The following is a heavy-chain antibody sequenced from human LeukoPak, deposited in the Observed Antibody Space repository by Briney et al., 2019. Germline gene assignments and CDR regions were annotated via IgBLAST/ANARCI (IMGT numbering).Heavy chain of an antibody. CDR3: ARDLRYDSSGYYY. Sequence: ASVKVSCKASGYTFTDYYMHWVRQAPGQGFEWMGWINPNSGGTNYAQKFQGRVTMTRDTSISTAYMELSRLRSDDTAVYYCARDLRYDSSGYYYWGQGTLVTVSS. CDR1: GYTFTDYY. V-gene: IGHV1-2*02. D-gene: IGHD3-22*01. CDR2: INPNSGGT. J-gene: IGHJ4*02.